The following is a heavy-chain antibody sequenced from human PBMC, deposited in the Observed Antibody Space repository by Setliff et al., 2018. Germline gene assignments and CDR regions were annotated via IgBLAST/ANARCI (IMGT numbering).Heavy chain of an antibody. CDR3: AGVHWTTNWFLHY. Sequence: GGSLRLSCAASGFAFDSYAMHWVRQAPGKGLEWVAIIFHDGRDIYYGDSVQGRFAISRDNSKNTLYLQMNSLRSDDTAVYYCAGVHWTTNWFLHYWGQGTLVTVPS. D-gene: IGHD7-27*01. J-gene: IGHJ4*01. V-gene: IGHV3-30*03. CDR2: IFHDGRDI. CDR1: GFAFDSYA.